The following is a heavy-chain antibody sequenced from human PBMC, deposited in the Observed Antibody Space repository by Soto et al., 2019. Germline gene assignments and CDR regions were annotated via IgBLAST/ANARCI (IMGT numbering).Heavy chain of an antibody. D-gene: IGHD3-10*01. CDR3: AKVPTSEQGDYYGSGRKYYYYGMDV. CDR1: GFTFSSYG. CDR2: ISYDGSNK. V-gene: IGHV3-30*18. J-gene: IGHJ6*02. Sequence: GGSLRLSCAASGFTFSSYGMHWVRQAPGKGLEWVAVISYDGSNKYYADSVKGRFTISRDNSKNTLYLQMNSLRAEDTAVYYCAKVPTSEQGDYYGSGRKYYYYGMDVWGQGTTVTVSS.